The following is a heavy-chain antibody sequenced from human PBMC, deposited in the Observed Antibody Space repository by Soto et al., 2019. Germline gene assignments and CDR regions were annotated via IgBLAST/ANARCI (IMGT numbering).Heavy chain of an antibody. CDR3: TTDYVWGTYFDY. V-gene: IGHV3-15*07. CDR1: GFTFSNAW. D-gene: IGHD3-16*01. Sequence: GESLKISCAASGFTFSNAWMNWVRQAPGKGLEWVGRIKSKTDGGTTDYAAPVKGRFTISRDDSKNTLYLQMNSLKTEDTAVYYCTTDYVWGTYFDYWGQGTLVTVSS. J-gene: IGHJ4*02. CDR2: IKSKTDGGTT.